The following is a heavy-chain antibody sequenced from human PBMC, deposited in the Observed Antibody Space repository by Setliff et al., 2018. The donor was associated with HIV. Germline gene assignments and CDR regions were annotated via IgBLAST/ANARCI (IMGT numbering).Heavy chain of an antibody. CDR1: GYTFTDYF. CDR3: ARDGPLEGSYRYYYYYMDV. CDR2: INPSRHNT. V-gene: IGHV1-2*06. D-gene: IGHD3-10*01. J-gene: IGHJ6*03. Sequence: ASVKVSCKASGYTFTDYFIHWVRQAPGQGLEWMGRINPSRHNTIYAPRYQGRVTMTRDTSISTAYMELGGLRSEDTAVYYCARDGPLEGSYRYYYYYMDVWGKGTTVTVSS.